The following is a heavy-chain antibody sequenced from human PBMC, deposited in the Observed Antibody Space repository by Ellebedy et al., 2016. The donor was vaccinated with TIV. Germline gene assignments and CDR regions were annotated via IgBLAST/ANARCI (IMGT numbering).Heavy chain of an antibody. CDR2: IYSSGSV. V-gene: IGHV4-31*03. D-gene: IGHD3-16*01. Sequence: SETLSLSXSVSGDSISNGGPYWGWIRPKPGKGLEWIGNIYSSGSVYYDPSLKNRLTMTVDTSKNQFSLALSSVTAADSAVYFCAREFGTSWPYYFDSWGQGVLVTVSS. CDR3: AREFGTSWPYYFDS. J-gene: IGHJ4*02. CDR1: GDSISNGGPY.